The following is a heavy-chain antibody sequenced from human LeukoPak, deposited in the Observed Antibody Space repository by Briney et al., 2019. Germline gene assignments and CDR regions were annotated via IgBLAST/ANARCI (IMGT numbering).Heavy chain of an antibody. CDR3: ARSHCGGDCYSGYFQH. CDR2: INSDGSST. J-gene: IGHJ1*01. Sequence: GGSLRLSCAASGFTFSSYWMHWVRQAPGKGLVWVSRINSDGSSTSYADSVKGRFTTSRDNAKNTLYLQMNSLGAEDTAVYYCARSHCGGDCYSGYFQHWGQGTLVTVSS. V-gene: IGHV3-74*01. CDR1: GFTFSSYW. D-gene: IGHD2-21*02.